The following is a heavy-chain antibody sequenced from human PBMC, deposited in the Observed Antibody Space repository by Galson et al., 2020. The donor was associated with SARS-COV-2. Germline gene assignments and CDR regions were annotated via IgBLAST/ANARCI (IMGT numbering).Heavy chain of an antibody. D-gene: IGHD3-3*01. CDR3: AKPKGLFGVVSPTYYYYGMDV. CDR2: ISGSGGST. CDR1: GFTFSSYA. J-gene: IGHJ6*02. Sequence: GGSLRLSCAASGFTFSSYAMSWVRQAPGKGLEWVSAISGSGGSTYYADSVKGRFTIPRDNSKNTLYLQMNSLRAEDTAVYYCAKPKGLFGVVSPTYYYYGMDVWGQGTTVTVSS. V-gene: IGHV3-23*01.